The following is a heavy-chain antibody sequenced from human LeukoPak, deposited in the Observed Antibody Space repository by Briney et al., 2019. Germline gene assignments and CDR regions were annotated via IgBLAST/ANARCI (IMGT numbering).Heavy chain of an antibody. Sequence: GASVKVSCKASGYTFTSYGISWVRQAPGQGLEWLGWISGYNGNTNYVQKLQGRVTMTTGTSTNTAYMELRSLRSDDTAVYYCAREYCSSTGCFFKRYFDYWGQGTLVTVSS. CDR3: AREYCSSTGCFFKRYFDY. V-gene: IGHV1-18*01. CDR1: GYTFTSYG. CDR2: ISGYNGNT. D-gene: IGHD2-2*01. J-gene: IGHJ4*02.